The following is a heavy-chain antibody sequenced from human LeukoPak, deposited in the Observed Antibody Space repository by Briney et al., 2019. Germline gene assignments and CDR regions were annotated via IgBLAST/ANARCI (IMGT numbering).Heavy chain of an antibody. CDR2: INTVASYI. V-gene: IGHV3-21*06. CDR3: ARLRRNSDKSGFYYYYDY. D-gene: IGHD3-22*01. Sequence: GGSLRLSCAASGLTFSSFSFDWVRQGPGKGLEWVSSINTVASYIYYADSVKGRFTISRDNAKNSLYLQMNSLRAEDTGVYYCARLRRNSDKSGFYYYYDYWGQGTLVTVSS. CDR1: GLTFSSFS. J-gene: IGHJ4*01.